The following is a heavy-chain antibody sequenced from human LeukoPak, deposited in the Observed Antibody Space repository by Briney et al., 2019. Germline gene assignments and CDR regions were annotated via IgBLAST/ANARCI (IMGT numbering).Heavy chain of an antibody. CDR1: GGSVSSYYYH. V-gene: IGHV4-61*01. J-gene: IGHJ4*02. D-gene: IGHD4-11*01. Sequence: SETLSLTCTVSGGSVSSYYYHWDWLRQPPGKRLEWIGHIYSSGSTNYNPSLKCRVTMSLDTSKNQFSLHLSSVTAADTAVYYCARGPTLTTDYWGQGTLVTVSP. CDR2: IYSSGST. CDR3: ARGPTLTTDY.